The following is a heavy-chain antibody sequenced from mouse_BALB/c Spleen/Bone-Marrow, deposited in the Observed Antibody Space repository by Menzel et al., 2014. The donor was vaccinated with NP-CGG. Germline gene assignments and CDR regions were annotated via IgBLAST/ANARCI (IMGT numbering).Heavy chain of an antibody. V-gene: IGHV4-1*02. Sequence: EVKVEESGGGLVQPGGSLKLSCAASGFDFSRYWMSWVRQAPGKGLEWIGEINPDSSMINYTPSLKDKFIISRDNAKNTLYLQMSKVRSEDTALYYCAPNWDRGFAYWGQGTLVTVSA. CDR3: APNWDRGFAY. D-gene: IGHD4-1*01. CDR1: GFDFSRYW. CDR2: INPDSSMI. J-gene: IGHJ3*01.